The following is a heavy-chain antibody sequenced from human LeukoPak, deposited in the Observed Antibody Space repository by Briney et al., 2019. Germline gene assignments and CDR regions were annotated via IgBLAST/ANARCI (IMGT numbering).Heavy chain of an antibody. CDR2: IIPIFGTA. Sequence: SVKVSCKASGGTFSSYAISWVRQAPGQGLEWMGGIIPIFGTANYAQKFQGRVTITTDESTSTAYMELSSLRSEDTAVYYCARVVFRRNWNYDYYYYYMDVWGKGTTVTVSS. V-gene: IGHV1-69*05. CDR3: ARVVFRRNWNYDYYYYYMDV. CDR1: GGTFSSYA. J-gene: IGHJ6*03. D-gene: IGHD1-7*01.